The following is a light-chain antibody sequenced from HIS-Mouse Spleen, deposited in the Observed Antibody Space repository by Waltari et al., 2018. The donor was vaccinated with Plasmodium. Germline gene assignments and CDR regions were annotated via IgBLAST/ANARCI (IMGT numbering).Light chain of an antibody. CDR3: SSYAGSNNLV. Sequence: QSALTQPPSASGSPGQSVTISCTGTSSDVGGYNYVSWYQQHPGKAPKLMIYEVIKRPSGVPDRFSGAKSGNTASRTVAGLQAEDEADYYCSSYAGSNNLVFGGGTKLTVL. CDR2: EVI. V-gene: IGLV2-8*01. CDR1: SSDVGGYNY. J-gene: IGLJ2*01.